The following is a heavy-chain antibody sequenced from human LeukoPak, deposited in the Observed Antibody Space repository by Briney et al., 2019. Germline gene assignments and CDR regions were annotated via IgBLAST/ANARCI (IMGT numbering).Heavy chain of an antibody. J-gene: IGHJ4*02. CDR3: ARHPWDSGRYYFDY. V-gene: IGHV4-39*01. D-gene: IGHD1-26*01. Sequence: PSETLSLTCTVSGGSISISNYYWGWIRQPPGRGPEWIGSIYYSGTTYYNPSLNSRVTISADTSKNQFSLKLNSVTAADTAVYYCARHPWDSGRYYFDYWGQGTLVTVSS. CDR2: IYYSGTT. CDR1: GGSISISNYY.